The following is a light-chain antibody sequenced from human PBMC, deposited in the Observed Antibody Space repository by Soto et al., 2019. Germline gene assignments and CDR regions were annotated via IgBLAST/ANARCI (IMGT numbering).Light chain of an antibody. J-gene: IGKJ3*01. CDR1: QTVGSSY. CDR3: HQRSNWL. CDR2: DAS. V-gene: IGKV3D-20*02. Sequence: EVVLTQSPGTLSLSPGERATLSCRASQTVGSSYIAWYQQKPGQTPRLLIYDASNRATGIPARFSGSGSGTDFTLTISSLEPEDFGVYYCHQRSNWLFGPGTKVDIK.